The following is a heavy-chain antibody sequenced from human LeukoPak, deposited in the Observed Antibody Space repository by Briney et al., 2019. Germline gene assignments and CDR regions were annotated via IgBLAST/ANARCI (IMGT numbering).Heavy chain of an antibody. CDR3: ARGDYYHMDV. CDR1: GGSISSSSYY. V-gene: IGHV4-39*07. CDR2: IYYSGST. J-gene: IGHJ6*03. D-gene: IGHD1-26*01. Sequence: ETLSLTCTVSGGSISSSSYYWGWIRQPPGKGLEWIGSIYYSGSTYYNPSLKSRVTISVDTSKNQFSLKLSSVTAADTAVYYCARGDYYHMDVWGKGTTVTVPS.